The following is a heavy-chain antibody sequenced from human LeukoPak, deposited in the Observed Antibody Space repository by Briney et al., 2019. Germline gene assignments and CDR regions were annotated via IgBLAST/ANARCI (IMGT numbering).Heavy chain of an antibody. CDR1: GYTFTGYY. Sequence: GASVKVSCKASGYTFTGYYMDWVRQAPGQGLEWMGRINPNNGGTNYAQKFQGRVTMTRDTSITTAYMELSRLRSDDTAVYYCARVGDGLNDAFDIWGQGTMDTVSS. CDR3: ARVGDGLNDAFDI. V-gene: IGHV1-2*06. CDR2: INPNNGGT. D-gene: IGHD5-24*01. J-gene: IGHJ3*02.